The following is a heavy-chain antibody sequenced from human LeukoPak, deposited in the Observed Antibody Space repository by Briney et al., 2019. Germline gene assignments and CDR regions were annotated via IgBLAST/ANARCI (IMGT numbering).Heavy chain of an antibody. CDR1: GGSFSGYY. J-gene: IGHJ5*02. CDR3: ARRGQQFYNWFDP. V-gene: IGHV4-34*01. D-gene: IGHD6-13*01. CDR2: IYYSGST. Sequence: SETLSLTCAVYGGSFSGYYWSWIRQPPGKGLEWIGSIYYSGSTYYNPSLKSRVTISVDTSKNQFSLKLSSVTAADTAVYYCARRGQQFYNWFDPWGQGTLVTVSS.